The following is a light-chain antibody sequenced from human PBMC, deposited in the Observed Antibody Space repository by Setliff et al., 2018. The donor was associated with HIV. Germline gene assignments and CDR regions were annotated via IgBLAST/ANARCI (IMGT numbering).Light chain of an antibody. V-gene: IGLV1-44*01. Sequence: QSVLTQPPSASGTPGQRVTISCSGSNSNIGSNTVNWYQQLPGTAPKLFIYSNDQRPSGVPDRFSGSKSGTSASLAISGLQSEDEANYYCAAWDDRLNGFYVFGTGTKGTVL. CDR3: AAWDDRLNGFYV. CDR1: NSNIGSNT. CDR2: SND. J-gene: IGLJ1*01.